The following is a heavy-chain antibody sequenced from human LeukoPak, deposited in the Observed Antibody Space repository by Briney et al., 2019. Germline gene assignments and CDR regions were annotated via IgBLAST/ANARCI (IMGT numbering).Heavy chain of an antibody. V-gene: IGHV4-59*08. J-gene: IGHJ4*02. D-gene: IGHD6-19*01. CDR2: IYYSGIT. CDR1: GGTISSNY. CDR3: ARQGGSGWYFDY. Sequence: SVTLSLTCTVSGGTISSNYWSWIRQPPGKGLEWIGFIYYSGITNYNHSLKSRVTISVDTSKNPFSLQLSCVTAADTAVYYWARQGGSGWYFDYWGQGTLVTVSS.